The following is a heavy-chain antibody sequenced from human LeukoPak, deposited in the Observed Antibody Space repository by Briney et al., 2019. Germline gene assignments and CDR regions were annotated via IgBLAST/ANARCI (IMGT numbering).Heavy chain of an antibody. CDR2: VYYSGST. J-gene: IGHJ4*02. CDR1: GGSIGSYY. D-gene: IGHD3-10*01. V-gene: IGHV4-59*12. CDR3: ARLYGSGSLDY. Sequence: SETLSLTCTVSGGSIGSYYWSWIRQPPGKGLEWIGYVYYSGSTYYNPSLKSRVTISVDTSKNQFSLKLSSVTAADTAVYYCARLYGSGSLDYWGQGTLVTVSS.